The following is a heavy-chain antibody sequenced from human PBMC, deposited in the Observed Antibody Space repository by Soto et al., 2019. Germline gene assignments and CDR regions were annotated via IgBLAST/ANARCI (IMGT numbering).Heavy chain of an antibody. V-gene: IGHV1-2*04. D-gene: IGHD6-6*01. J-gene: IGHJ6*03. CDR2: INPNSGGT. Sequence: GASVKVSCKASGYTFTGYYMHWVRQAPGQGLEWMGRINPNSGGTNYAQKFQGWVTMTRDTSISTAYMELSRLRSDDTAVYYCARDWAARPSVGYYYYYMDVWGKGTTVTVSS. CDR3: ARDWAARPSVGYYYYYMDV. CDR1: GYTFTGYY.